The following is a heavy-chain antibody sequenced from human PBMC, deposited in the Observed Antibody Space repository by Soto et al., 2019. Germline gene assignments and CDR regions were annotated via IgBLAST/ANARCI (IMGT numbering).Heavy chain of an antibody. J-gene: IGHJ5*02. V-gene: IGHV3-48*02. CDR3: ARGFTSLQTQRGS. CDR2: ISSSSSVT. Sequence: GGSLRLSCAASGFTFSTYATNWVRQAPGKGLEWISYISSSSSVTYYADSVKGRFTISRDNANNALHLQMNSLRDEDTAVYYCARGFTSLQTQRGSWGQGTLVTVSS. CDR1: GFTFSTYA. D-gene: IGHD1-1*01.